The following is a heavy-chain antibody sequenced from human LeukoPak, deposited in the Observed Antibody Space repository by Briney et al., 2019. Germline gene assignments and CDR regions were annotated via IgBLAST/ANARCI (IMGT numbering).Heavy chain of an antibody. Sequence: PGGSLRLSCAASGFTFSSYGMHWVRQAPGKGLEWVAVIWYDGSNKYYADSVKGRFTISRDSSKNTLYLQMNSLRAEDTAVYYCARDEDSSGWYFWFDPWGQGTLVTVSS. J-gene: IGHJ5*02. CDR1: GFTFSSYG. CDR2: IWYDGSNK. V-gene: IGHV3-33*01. CDR3: ARDEDSSGWYFWFDP. D-gene: IGHD6-19*01.